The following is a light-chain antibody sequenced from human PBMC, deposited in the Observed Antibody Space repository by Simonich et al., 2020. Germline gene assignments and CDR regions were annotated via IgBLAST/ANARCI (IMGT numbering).Light chain of an antibody. V-gene: IGLV2-14*01. CDR2: DVS. J-gene: IGLJ3*02. CDR1: SSDVGGYNY. CDR3: SSYTSSSTWV. Sequence: QSALTQPASESGSPGQSITISCTGTSSDVGGYNYVSWSQQHPGKAPKLILYDVSKRPSGVSNRFSGSKSGNTASLTISGLQAEDEADYYCSSYTSSSTWVFGGGTKLTVL.